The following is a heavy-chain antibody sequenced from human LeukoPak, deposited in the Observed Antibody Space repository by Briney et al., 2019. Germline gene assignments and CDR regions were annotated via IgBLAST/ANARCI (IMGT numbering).Heavy chain of an antibody. CDR2: ISGSGGST. D-gene: IGHD3-10*01. CDR1: GFTFSSYA. V-gene: IGHV3-23*01. J-gene: IGHJ4*02. CDR3: ARIDYGSETYFDY. Sequence: GGSLRLSCAASGFTFSSYAMSWVRQAPGKGLEWVSAISGSGGSTYYADSVKGRFTISRDNSKNTLYLQMNSLRAEDTAVYYCARIDYGSETYFDYWGQGTLVTVSS.